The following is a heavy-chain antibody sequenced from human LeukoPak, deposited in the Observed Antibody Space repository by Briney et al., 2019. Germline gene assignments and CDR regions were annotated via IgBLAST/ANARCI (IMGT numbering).Heavy chain of an antibody. CDR2: ISDDGSNK. Sequence: GGSLRLSCTASGFTFSTYGMHWVRQAPGKGLDWVAIISDDGSNKYYADSVQGRVTISRDNSKNTLYLQVSSVRAEDTAVYYCAKDSGVVAGHWYFDLWGRGTLVSVSS. CDR1: GFTFSTYG. V-gene: IGHV3-30*18. J-gene: IGHJ2*01. D-gene: IGHD3-10*01. CDR3: AKDSGVVAGHWYFDL.